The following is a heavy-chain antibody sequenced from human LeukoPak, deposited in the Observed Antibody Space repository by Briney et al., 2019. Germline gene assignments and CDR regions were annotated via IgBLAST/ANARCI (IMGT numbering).Heavy chain of an antibody. CDR3: ARVGTYGSGSYLSWLDY. CDR1: GGSISSYY. D-gene: IGHD3-10*01. Sequence: SETLSLTCTVSGGSISSYYWSWIRQPPGKGLEWIGYIYHSGSTNYNPSPKSRVTISVDTSKNQFSLKLSSVTAADTAVYYCARVGTYGSGSYLSWLDYWGQGTLVTVSS. CDR2: IYHSGST. J-gene: IGHJ4*02. V-gene: IGHV4-59*01.